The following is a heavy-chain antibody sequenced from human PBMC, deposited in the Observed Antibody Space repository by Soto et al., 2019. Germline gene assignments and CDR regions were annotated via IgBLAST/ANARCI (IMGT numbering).Heavy chain of an antibody. CDR1: GGSLSSGCYY. D-gene: IGHD6-13*01. Sequence: TLSLTSTVSGGSLSSGCYYWSWIRQHPGKGLEWIGYIYYSGSTYYNPSLKSRVTISVDTSKNQFSLKLSSLTAADKAVYYCAREIGSSWHTQIWGQGTLAPVSS. CDR2: IYYSGST. CDR3: AREIGSSWHTQI. V-gene: IGHV4-31*03. J-gene: IGHJ4*02.